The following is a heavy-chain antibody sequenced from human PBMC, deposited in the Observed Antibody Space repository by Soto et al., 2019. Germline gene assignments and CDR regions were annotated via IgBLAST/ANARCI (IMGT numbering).Heavy chain of an antibody. Sequence: QVQLQESGPGLVKPSETLSLTCTVSGGSISSYYWSWIRQPPGKGLECIGYIYYSGSTNYNPSLKSRVTISVDTSKNQFSLKLSSVTAADTAVYYCARVRGSFDAFDIWGQGTMVTVSS. V-gene: IGHV4-59*01. CDR3: ARVRGSFDAFDI. CDR2: IYYSGST. J-gene: IGHJ3*02. CDR1: GGSISSYY. D-gene: IGHD6-13*01.